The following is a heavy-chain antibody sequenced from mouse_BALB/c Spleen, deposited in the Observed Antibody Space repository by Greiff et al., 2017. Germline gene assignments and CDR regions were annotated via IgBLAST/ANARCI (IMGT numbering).Heavy chain of an antibody. CDR2: INPYNDGT. CDR1: GYTFTSYV. CDR3: ANLYDGYYVGAMDY. Sequence: VQLQQSGPELVKPGASVKMSCKASGYTFTSYVMHWVKQKPGQGLEWIGYINPYNDGTKYNEKFKGKATLTSDKSSSTAYMELSSLTSEDFAVYYCANLYDGYYVGAMDYWGQGTSVTVSS. D-gene: IGHD2-3*01. V-gene: IGHV1-14*01. J-gene: IGHJ4*01.